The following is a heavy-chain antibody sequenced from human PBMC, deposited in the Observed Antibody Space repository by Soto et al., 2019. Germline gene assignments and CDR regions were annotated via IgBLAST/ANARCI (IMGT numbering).Heavy chain of an antibody. D-gene: IGHD2-21*02. CDR1: GVSISSGGYY. J-gene: IGHJ4*02. Sequence: SETLSLTCTVSGVSISSGGYYWSWLRQHPGQGLEWIGNIYYSGRNYYNPSLKSRVILSVDTSKTHFSLTLRSVTAADSAMYYCASVTGGDSEHYFDVWGQGALVTVSS. CDR3: ASVTGGDSEHYFDV. CDR2: IYYSGRN. V-gene: IGHV4-31*03.